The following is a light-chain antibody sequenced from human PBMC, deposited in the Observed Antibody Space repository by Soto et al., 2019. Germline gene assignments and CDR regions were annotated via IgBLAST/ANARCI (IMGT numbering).Light chain of an antibody. CDR3: TSFTSATLDV. CDR2: HVR. CDR1: SSEYGGYNY. J-gene: IGLJ1*01. V-gene: IGLV2-14*03. Sequence: QSVLTQPAGVSGCRGESNSICSAGTSSEYGGYNYVAWYQQYPGKVPELWSYHVRNRPSGVSTRFSGSKSGNTASLTISGLQTEDEADYFCTSFTSATLDVFGTGTTVTVL.